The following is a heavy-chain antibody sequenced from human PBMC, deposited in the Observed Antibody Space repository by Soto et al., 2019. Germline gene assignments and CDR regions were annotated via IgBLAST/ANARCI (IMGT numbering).Heavy chain of an antibody. Sequence: QITLKESGPTLVKPTQTLTLTCTFSGFSLSTSGVGVGWIRQPPGKALEWLALIYWDDDKRYSPSLKSRLTITTDTSKNQVVLTMTNMDPVDTATYYCAHRSQEVYFDASDAFDIWGQGTMVTVSS. J-gene: IGHJ3*02. CDR1: GFSLSTSGVG. CDR3: AHRSQEVYFDASDAFDI. V-gene: IGHV2-5*02. CDR2: IYWDDDK. D-gene: IGHD3-9*01.